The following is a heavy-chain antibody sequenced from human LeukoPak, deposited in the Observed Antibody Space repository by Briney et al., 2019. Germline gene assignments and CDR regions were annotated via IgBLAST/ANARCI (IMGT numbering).Heavy chain of an antibody. CDR3: ARAGLGTYYGTYYFDY. CDR1: GGSISSSSYY. V-gene: IGHV4-39*01. D-gene: IGHD1-26*01. CDR2: IYYSGST. Sequence: SETLSLTCTVSGGSISSSSYYWGWIRQPPGKGLEWIGSIYYSGSTYYNPSLKSRVTISVDTSKNQFSLKLSPVTAADTAVCYCARAGLGTYYGTYYFDYWGQGTLVTVSS. J-gene: IGHJ4*02.